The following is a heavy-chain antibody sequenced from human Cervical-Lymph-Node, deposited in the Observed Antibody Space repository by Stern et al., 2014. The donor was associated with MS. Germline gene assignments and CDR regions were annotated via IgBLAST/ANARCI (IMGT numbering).Heavy chain of an antibody. CDR3: ARDDLIPSTWATIIDY. Sequence: EVQLVESGGGLVQPGGSLRLSCAASGFTFSSYWMHWVRQAPGKRLGWVPRINSDGSTTIYADSVKGRFTISRDNAKNTLYLQMNSLRAEDPAVYYCARDDLIPSTWATIIDYWGQGTLVTVSS. CDR2: INSDGSTT. J-gene: IGHJ4*02. CDR1: GFTFSSYW. V-gene: IGHV3-74*01. D-gene: IGHD5-24*01.